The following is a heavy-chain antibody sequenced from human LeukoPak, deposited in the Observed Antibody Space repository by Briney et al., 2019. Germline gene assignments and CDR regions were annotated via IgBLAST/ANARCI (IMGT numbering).Heavy chain of an antibody. CDR2: ISAYNGNT. V-gene: IGHV1-18*01. CDR1: GYTLTSYG. CDR3: ARVPLWFGDSNWFDP. J-gene: IGHJ5*02. D-gene: IGHD3-10*01. Sequence: GASVKVSCKASGYTLTSYGISWVRQAPGQGLEWMGWISAYNGNTNYAQKLQGRVTMTTDTSTSTAYMELRSLRSDDTAVYYCARVPLWFGDSNWFDPWGQGTLVTVSS.